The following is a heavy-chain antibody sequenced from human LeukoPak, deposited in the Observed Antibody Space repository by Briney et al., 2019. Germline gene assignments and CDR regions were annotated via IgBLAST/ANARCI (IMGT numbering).Heavy chain of an antibody. CDR2: IYHSGNT. J-gene: IGHJ4*02. CDR1: GGSISSYY. CDR3: ASPIG. D-gene: IGHD2-21*01. Sequence: PSETLSLTCTVSGGSISSYYWSWIRQPPGEGLEWIGFIYHSGNTNYNPSLKSRVTISVDTSTNQFSLKMKSVTAADTAVYYCASPIGWGQGTLVTVSS. V-gene: IGHV4-59*08.